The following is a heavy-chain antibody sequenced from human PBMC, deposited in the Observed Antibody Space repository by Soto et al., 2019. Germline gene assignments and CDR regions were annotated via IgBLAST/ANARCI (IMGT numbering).Heavy chain of an antibody. CDR2: ISGSGSTV. V-gene: IGHV3-11*01. J-gene: IGHJ6*02. CDR1: GFTFSDYY. D-gene: IGHD1-26*01. CDR3: ARGVVGSQLPYYYGMDV. Sequence: QVQLVESGGGLVKPGGSLRLSCEASGFTFSDYYMSWIRQAPGKGLEWISYISGSGSTVNYADSVKGRFTISRDNAKKSLYLQMNSLRGEDTALYYRARGVVGSQLPYYYGMDVWGQGATVTVSS.